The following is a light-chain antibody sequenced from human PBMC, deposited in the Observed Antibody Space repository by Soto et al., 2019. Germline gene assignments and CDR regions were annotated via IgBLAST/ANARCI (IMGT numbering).Light chain of an antibody. CDR1: SSDVGDYNY. V-gene: IGLV2-14*01. Sequence: QSVLTQPASVSGSLGQSITISCTGTSSDVGDYNYVSWYQQHPDKAPKLMLYEVTTRPSGVSDRFSGSKSGNTASLTISGLQAEDEADYYCSSYTSSSTLLYVFGTGTNVTV. CDR3: SSYTSSSTLLYV. J-gene: IGLJ1*01. CDR2: EVT.